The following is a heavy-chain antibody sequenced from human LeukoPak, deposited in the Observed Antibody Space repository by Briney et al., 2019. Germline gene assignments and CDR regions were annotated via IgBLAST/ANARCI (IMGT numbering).Heavy chain of an antibody. J-gene: IGHJ4*02. V-gene: IGHV1-2*02. CDR3: ARDHSSSSQLLDY. Sequence: ASVEVSCKASGYTFTGYYMHWVRQAPGQGLEWMGWINPNSGGTNYAQKFQGRVTMTRDTSISTAYMELSRLRSDDTAVYYCARDHSSSSQLLDYWGQGTLVTISS. CDR2: INPNSGGT. CDR1: GYTFTGYY. D-gene: IGHD6-13*01.